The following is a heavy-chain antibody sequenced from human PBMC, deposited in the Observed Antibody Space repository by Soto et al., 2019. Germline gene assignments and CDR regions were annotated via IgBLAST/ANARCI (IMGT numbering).Heavy chain of an antibody. CDR2: IYYSGST. J-gene: IGHJ4*02. Sequence: SETLSLTCTVSGGSISSYYWSWIRQPPGKGLEYIGYIYYSGSTSYNPSLRSRVTISVDTSQNQFSLKVRSVTAADTAVYYCTREVGTVAGYFDFWGQGTLVTVSS. V-gene: IGHV4-59*01. CDR1: GGSISSYY. CDR3: TREVGTVAGYFDF. D-gene: IGHD6-19*01.